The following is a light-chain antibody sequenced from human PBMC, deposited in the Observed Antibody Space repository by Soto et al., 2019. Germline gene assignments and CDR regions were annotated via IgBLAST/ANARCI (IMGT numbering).Light chain of an antibody. CDR3: SSYTSSSTLV. V-gene: IGLV2-14*01. J-gene: IGLJ2*01. CDR1: SSDVGGYNY. Sequence: QSVLTQPASESGSPGQSITISCTGTSSDVGGYNYVSWYQQHPGKAPKLMIYEVSNRPSGVSNRFSGSKSGNTASLTISGLQAEDEADYYCSSYTSSSTLVFGGGTQLTVL. CDR2: EVS.